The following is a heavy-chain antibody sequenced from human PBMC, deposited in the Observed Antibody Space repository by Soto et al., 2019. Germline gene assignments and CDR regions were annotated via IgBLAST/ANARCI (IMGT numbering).Heavy chain of an antibody. CDR3: AITRPYCSSTSCYAFDY. V-gene: IGHV3-23*01. D-gene: IGHD2-2*01. J-gene: IGHJ4*02. CDR1: GFTFSSYA. Sequence: GSLRLSCAASGFTFSSYAMSWVRQAPGKGLEWVSAISGSGGSTYYADSVKGRFTISRDNSKNTLYLQMNSLRAEDTAVYYCAITRPYCSSTSCYAFDYWGQGTLVTVSS. CDR2: ISGSGGST.